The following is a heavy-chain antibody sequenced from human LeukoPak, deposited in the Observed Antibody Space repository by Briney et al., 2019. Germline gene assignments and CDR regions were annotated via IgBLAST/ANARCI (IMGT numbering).Heavy chain of an antibody. CDR3: ARGCSSTSCSGTFDY. J-gene: IGHJ4*02. V-gene: IGHV3-30*01. D-gene: IGHD2-2*01. Sequence: GGSLRLSCAASGFTFSSYFMHWVRQAPGKGLEWVAVISYDGSKVYYADSMKGRFTISRDKSKNTLFLQMNSLRAEDTAVYYCARGCSSTSCSGTFDYWGQGTLVTVSS. CDR2: ISYDGSKV. CDR1: GFTFSSYF.